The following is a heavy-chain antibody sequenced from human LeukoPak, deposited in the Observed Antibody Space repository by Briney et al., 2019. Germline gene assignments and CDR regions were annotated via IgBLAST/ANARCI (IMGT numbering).Heavy chain of an antibody. CDR3: ARMSSGSIFDY. CDR1: GGSISSYY. V-gene: IGHV4-59*08. D-gene: IGHD1-26*01. CDR2: IYYSGST. J-gene: IGHJ4*02. Sequence: PSETLSLTCTVSGGSISSYYWSWIRQPPGKGLEWIGYIYYSGSTNYNPSLKSRVTISVDTSKNQFSLKLSSVTAADTAVYYCARMSSGSIFDYWGQGTLVTVSS.